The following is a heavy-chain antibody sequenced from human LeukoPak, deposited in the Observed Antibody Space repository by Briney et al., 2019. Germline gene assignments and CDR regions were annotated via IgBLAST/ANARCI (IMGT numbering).Heavy chain of an antibody. V-gene: IGHV1-69*04. CDR2: IIPILGIA. J-gene: IGHJ6*02. Sequence: SVKVSCKASGGTFSSYAISWVRQAPGQGLEWMGRIIPILGIANYAQKFQGRVTITADKSTSTAYMELSSLRSEDTAVYYCARAYDSSGYSMGCYYYGMDVWGQGTTVTVSS. D-gene: IGHD3-22*01. CDR3: ARAYDSSGYSMGCYYYGMDV. CDR1: GGTFSSYA.